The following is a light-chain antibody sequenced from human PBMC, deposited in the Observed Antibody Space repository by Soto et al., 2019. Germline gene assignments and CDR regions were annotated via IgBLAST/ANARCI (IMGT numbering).Light chain of an antibody. CDR2: KAS. CDR1: QSISSW. J-gene: IGKJ2*01. V-gene: IGKV1-5*03. CDR3: QQYKSYPYT. Sequence: DIPMTQSPSTLSTSVGDRVTITCRASQSISSWLAWYQQKPGKAPDLLIYKASNLQNGVPSRFSGSGSGTEFTLTISSLQPDDFATYYCQQYKSYPYTFGQGTKLEIK.